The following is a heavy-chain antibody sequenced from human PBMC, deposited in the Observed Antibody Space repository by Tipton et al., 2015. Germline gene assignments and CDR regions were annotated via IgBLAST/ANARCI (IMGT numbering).Heavy chain of an antibody. CDR3: ARVPFDYFDY. J-gene: IGHJ4*02. CDR2: SYYSGST. CDR1: GGSFSGYY. Sequence: GLVKPSETLSVTCGVYGGSFSGYYWSWSRQHPGKGLEWLGYSYYSGSTYYNPSLKSRLTISVDMSKNQFSLKLSSVTAADTAVYYCARVPFDYFDYWGQGILVTVSS. V-gene: IGHV4-31*11.